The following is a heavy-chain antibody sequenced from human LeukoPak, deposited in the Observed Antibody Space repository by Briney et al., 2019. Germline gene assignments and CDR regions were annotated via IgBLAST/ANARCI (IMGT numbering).Heavy chain of an antibody. V-gene: IGHV3-23*01. J-gene: IGHJ4*02. Sequence: GGSLRLSCAASGFTFSSYAMRWVRQAPGKGLEWGSAISGSGGSTYYADSVKGRFTISRDNSKNTLYLQMNSLRAEDTAVYYCAKALEVTAIFDYWGQGTLVTVSS. D-gene: IGHD2-21*02. CDR1: GFTFSSYA. CDR2: ISGSGGST. CDR3: AKALEVTAIFDY.